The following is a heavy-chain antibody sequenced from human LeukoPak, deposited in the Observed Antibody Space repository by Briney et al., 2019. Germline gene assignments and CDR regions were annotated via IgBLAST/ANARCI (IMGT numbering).Heavy chain of an antibody. CDR1: GFTFSSYA. CDR2: ISYDGSNK. V-gene: IGHV3-30*04. D-gene: IGHD5-18*01. CDR3: GGYSYGPWYYYYYMDV. J-gene: IGHJ6*03. Sequence: GGSLRLSCAASGFTFSSYAMHWVRQAPGKGLEWVAVISYDGSNKYYADSVKGRFTISRDNSKNTLYLQMNSLRAEDTAVYYCGGYSYGPWYYYYYMDVWGKGTTVTVSS.